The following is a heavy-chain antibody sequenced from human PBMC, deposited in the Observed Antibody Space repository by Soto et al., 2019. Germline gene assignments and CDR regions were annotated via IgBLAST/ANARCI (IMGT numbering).Heavy chain of an antibody. CDR1: GFTFSSYA. V-gene: IGHV3-64D*08. CDR3: AKNLGLGVLRFAAAPVNFDP. Sequence: PGGSLRLSCSASGFTFSSYAMHWVRQAPGKGLEYVSAISSNGGSTYYADSVKGRFTISRDNSKNTLYLQMSSLRAEDTAVYYCAKNLGLGVLRFAAAPVNFDPWGQGTLVTVSS. J-gene: IGHJ5*02. CDR2: ISSNGGST. D-gene: IGHD3-3*01.